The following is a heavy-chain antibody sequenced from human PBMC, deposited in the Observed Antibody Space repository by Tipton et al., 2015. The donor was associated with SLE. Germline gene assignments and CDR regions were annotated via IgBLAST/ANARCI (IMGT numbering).Heavy chain of an antibody. V-gene: IGHV4-39*07. CDR2: IYYSGST. CDR1: GDSISSSSYY. D-gene: IGHD1-26*01. Sequence: TLSLTCTVSGDSISSSSYYWGWIRQPPEKGLEWIGSIYYSGSTYYNPSLKSRVTISVDTSKNQFSLKLSSVTAEDTAVYYCARDRYNSGSHKGLNWGQGTLVTVSS. CDR3: ARDRYNSGSHKGLN. J-gene: IGHJ4*02.